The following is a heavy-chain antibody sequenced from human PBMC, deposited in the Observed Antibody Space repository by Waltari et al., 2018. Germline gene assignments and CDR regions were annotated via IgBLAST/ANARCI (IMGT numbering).Heavy chain of an antibody. CDR2: INSDGSGT. Sequence: EVQLVESGGGLVQPGGSLRLSCAASGFTFIRYWMNWVRQAPGKGLVGVSRINSDGSGTSYADSVKGRFTISRDNAKNTLYLQLNSLRVEDTAVYYCAREPSPDSSGYFYYYMDVWGKGTTVTVSS. D-gene: IGHD3-22*01. CDR1: GFTFIRYW. CDR3: AREPSPDSSGYFYYYMDV. V-gene: IGHV3-74*01. J-gene: IGHJ6*03.